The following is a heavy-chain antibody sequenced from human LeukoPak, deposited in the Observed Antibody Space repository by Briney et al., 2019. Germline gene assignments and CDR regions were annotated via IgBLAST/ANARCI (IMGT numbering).Heavy chain of an antibody. Sequence: SVKVSCKASGGSFTSYGISWVRQAPGQGLEWMGKIIPIYGRANYAQKFQGRVTITADKSTSTAYMELSSLRSEDTAVYYCARDVEATWFDPWGQGTLVTVSS. CDR1: GGSFTSYG. CDR2: IIPIYGRA. V-gene: IGHV1-69*04. D-gene: IGHD2-15*01. CDR3: ARDVEATWFDP. J-gene: IGHJ5*02.